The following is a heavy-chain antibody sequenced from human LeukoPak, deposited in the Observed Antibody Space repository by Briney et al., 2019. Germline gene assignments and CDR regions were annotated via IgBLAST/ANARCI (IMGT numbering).Heavy chain of an antibody. V-gene: IGHV4-59*08. Sequence: PSEILSLTCTVSGGSITSYYWSWMRQPPGKGLEWIGYIHYSGSTNYNPSLKSRVTISLDTSRTQFSLKMTSVTAADTAVYYCASTEWNYARWGQGTLVTVSS. J-gene: IGHJ4*02. CDR2: IHYSGST. CDR1: GGSITSYY. D-gene: IGHD1-7*01. CDR3: ASTEWNYAR.